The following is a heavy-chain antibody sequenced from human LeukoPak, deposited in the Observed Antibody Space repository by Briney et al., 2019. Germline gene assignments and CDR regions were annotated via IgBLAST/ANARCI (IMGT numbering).Heavy chain of an antibody. CDR1: GGSISSSSYY. Sequence: SETLSLTCTVSGGSISSSSYYWGWIRQPPGKGLEWIGSIYYSGSTYYNPSLKSRVTISVDTSKNQFSLKLSSVTAADTAVYYCARGTMVRGVILVVLLTRNAFDIRGQGTMVTVSS. CDR3: ARGTMVRGVILVVLLTRNAFDI. D-gene: IGHD3-10*01. V-gene: IGHV4-39*07. CDR2: IYYSGST. J-gene: IGHJ3*02.